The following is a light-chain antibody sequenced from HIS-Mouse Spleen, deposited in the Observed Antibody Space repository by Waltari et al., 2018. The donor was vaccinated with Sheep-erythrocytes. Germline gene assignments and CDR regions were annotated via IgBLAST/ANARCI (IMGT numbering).Light chain of an antibody. CDR3: SSYTSSSTFVV. CDR1: SSDVGGYNY. V-gene: IGLV2-14*03. J-gene: IGLJ2*01. Sequence: QSALTQPASVSGSPGQSITISCTGTSSDVGGYNYVSWYQQHPGKAPKLMIYDVSNRPSAVSNRFSGSKSGNTASLTISVLQSEDEADYYCSSYTSSSTFVVFGGGTKLTVL. CDR2: DVS.